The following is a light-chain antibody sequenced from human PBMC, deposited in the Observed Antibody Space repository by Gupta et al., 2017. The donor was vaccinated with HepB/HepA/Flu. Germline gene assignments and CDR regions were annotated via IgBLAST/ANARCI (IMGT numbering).Light chain of an antibody. J-gene: IGKJ1*01. CDR3: KKYNKWWK. CDR1: QSVSSN. CDR2: GAS. Sequence: EIVMTQSPATLSVSPGERATIFCRASQSVSSNLAWYQQKPGQAPRLLIYGASTRATGIPARFSGSGSGTEFTLTISSLQSEDFEVFYCKKYNKWWKLGKGKKVEIK. V-gene: IGKV3-15*01.